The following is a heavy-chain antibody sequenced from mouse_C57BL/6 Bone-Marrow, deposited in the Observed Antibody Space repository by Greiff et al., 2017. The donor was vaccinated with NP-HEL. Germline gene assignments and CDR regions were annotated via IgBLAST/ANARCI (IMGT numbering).Heavy chain of an antibody. J-gene: IGHJ4*01. D-gene: IGHD3-2*02. CDR1: GYTFTSYW. CDR3: ARLRLRIYAIDY. V-gene: IGHV1-64*01. Sequence: QVQLQQPGAELVKPGASVKLSCKASGYTFTSYWMHWVKQRPGQGLEWIGMIHPNSGSTNYNEKFKSKATLTVAKASSTAYMQLSSLTSEDSAVYYCARLRLRIYAIDYWGQGTSVTVSS. CDR2: IHPNSGST.